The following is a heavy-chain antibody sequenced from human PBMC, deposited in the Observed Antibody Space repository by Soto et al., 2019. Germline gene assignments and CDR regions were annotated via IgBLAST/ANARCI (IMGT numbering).Heavy chain of an antibody. V-gene: IGHV1-18*01. J-gene: IGHJ2*01. CDR3: ARGSSYGSFWYFDL. CDR2: ITASNGNT. CDR1: GFTFPSYG. Sequence: QVQLVQSGAEVKNPGGSVRVSCKASGFTFPSYGITWVRQAPGQGLEWMGWITASNGNTHYAQNLQGRVTMTTDTSTSTAYMELWRLNSDDTAVYYCARGSSYGSFWYFDLWGRGTLVTVSS. D-gene: IGHD3-16*01.